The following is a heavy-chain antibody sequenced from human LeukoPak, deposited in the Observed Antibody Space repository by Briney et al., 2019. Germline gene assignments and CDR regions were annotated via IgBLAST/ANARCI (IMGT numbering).Heavy chain of an antibody. CDR3: ARARGYDYDY. Sequence: SETLSLTRSVSGGSSSSHYWSWIRQLAGKGLEWIGRMYTSGSTNYNPSLRSRVTMSLDTSKNQFSLKLSSVTAADTAVYYCARARGYDYDYWGQGTLVTVSS. V-gene: IGHV4-4*07. CDR2: MYTSGST. CDR1: GGSSSSHY. D-gene: IGHD5-12*01. J-gene: IGHJ4*02.